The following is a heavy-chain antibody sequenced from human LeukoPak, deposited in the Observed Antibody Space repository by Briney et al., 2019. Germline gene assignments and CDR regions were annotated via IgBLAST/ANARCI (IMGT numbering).Heavy chain of an antibody. V-gene: IGHV4-30-2*01. CDR3: ARAPRRGSPIGLDY. D-gene: IGHD1-26*01. Sequence: SETLSLTCAVSGGSISSGGYSWSWIRQPPGKGLEWIGYIYHSGSTYYNPSLKSRVTISVDRSKNQFSLKLSSVTAADTAVYYCARAPRRGSPIGLDYWGQGTLVTVSS. CDR2: IYHSGST. J-gene: IGHJ4*02. CDR1: GGSISSGGYS.